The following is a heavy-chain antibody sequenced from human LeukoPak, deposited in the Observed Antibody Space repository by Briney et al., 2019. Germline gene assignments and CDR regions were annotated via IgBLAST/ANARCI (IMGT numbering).Heavy chain of an antibody. CDR3: AREPYYYDSSGYSKTFDY. Sequence: SETLSLTCTVSGGSISSYYWSWIRQPPGKGLEWIGEINHSGSTNYNPSLKSRVTISVDTSKNQFSLKLSSVTAADTAVYYCAREPYYYDSSGYSKTFDYWGQGTLVTVSS. V-gene: IGHV4-34*01. D-gene: IGHD3-22*01. CDR2: INHSGST. CDR1: GGSISSYY. J-gene: IGHJ4*02.